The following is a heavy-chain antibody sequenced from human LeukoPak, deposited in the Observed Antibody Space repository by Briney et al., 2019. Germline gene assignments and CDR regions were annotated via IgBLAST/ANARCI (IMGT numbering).Heavy chain of an antibody. CDR3: ASRGFLEELDY. CDR1: GGSISSGSYY. Sequence: SETLSLTCTVSGGSISSGSYYWSWIRQPAGKGLEWIGRIYPSGSINYNPSLKSRVTISVDTSKNQFSLKLSSVTAADTAVYYCASRGFLEELDYWGQGTLVTVSS. CDR2: IYPSGSI. D-gene: IGHD3-3*01. J-gene: IGHJ4*02. V-gene: IGHV4-61*02.